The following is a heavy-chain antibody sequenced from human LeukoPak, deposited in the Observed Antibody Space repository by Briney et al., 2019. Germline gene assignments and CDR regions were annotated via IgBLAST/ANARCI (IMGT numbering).Heavy chain of an antibody. CDR1: GYTFTSYG. V-gene: IGHV1-18*01. CDR3: ARDRYNYGPEAFDI. CDR2: ISAYTGNR. J-gene: IGHJ3*02. Sequence: GASVKVSCKASGYTFTSYGISWVRQAPGQGLEWMGWISAYTGNRNYAQKLQDRVTMTTDTSTSTAYMELRSLRSDDTAVYYCARDRYNYGPEAFDIWGQGKMVTVSS. D-gene: IGHD5-18*01.